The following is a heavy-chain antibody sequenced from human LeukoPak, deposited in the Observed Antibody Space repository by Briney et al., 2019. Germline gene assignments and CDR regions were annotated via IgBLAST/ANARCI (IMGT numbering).Heavy chain of an antibody. V-gene: IGHV3-23*01. CDR2: ISGSGSSI. CDR3: AKGRTEGGTLAFDY. D-gene: IGHD6-19*01. J-gene: IGHJ4*02. CDR1: GFTFSSYA. Sequence: GGSLRLSCAASGFTFSSYAMSWVRQAPGKGLEWVSAISGSGSSIYYAYSVKGRFTISNDNSKNSPYLQMNSLRAEDTACYYAAKGRTEGGTLAFDYWGQGTLVTVSS.